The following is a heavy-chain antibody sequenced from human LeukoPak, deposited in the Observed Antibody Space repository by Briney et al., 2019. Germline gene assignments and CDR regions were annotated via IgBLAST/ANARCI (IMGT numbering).Heavy chain of an antibody. CDR1: GDSVSSNSAA. D-gene: IGHD1-26*01. CDR3: ARAETYSGRIFDF. V-gene: IGHV6-1*01. CDR2: TYYRSKWYN. J-gene: IGHJ4*02. Sequence: SQTLSLTCAISGDSVSSNSAAWTWIRQSPSRGLEWLGRTYYRSKWYNEYALFMQGRISIDPDTSKNQFSLQLKTVTPEDTAIYYCARAETYSGRIFDFWGQGALVTVSS.